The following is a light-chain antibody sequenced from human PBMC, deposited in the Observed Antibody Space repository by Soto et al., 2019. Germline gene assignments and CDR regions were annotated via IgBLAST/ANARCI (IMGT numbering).Light chain of an antibody. CDR3: QQRSDWAFS. Sequence: EIVLTQSPATLSLSPGETATLSCRASESISDYLGWYQQKPGQAPRLLIYDASNRATGIPGRFSGSGSGTDFTLTISSLEPEDFAVYDCQQRSDWAFSFGPGTKVDLK. J-gene: IGKJ3*01. CDR1: ESISDY. CDR2: DAS. V-gene: IGKV3-11*01.